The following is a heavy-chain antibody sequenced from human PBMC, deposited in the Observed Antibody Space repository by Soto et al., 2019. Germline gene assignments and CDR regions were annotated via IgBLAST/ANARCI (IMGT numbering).Heavy chain of an antibody. CDR2: IYRSDSDI. V-gene: IGHV5-51*07. D-gene: IGHD3-10*01. CDR1: GYSFTNYC. Sequence: AESLKISCTASGYSFTNYCIGLVHQMRGTGLEWMAIIYRSDSDIRYNPSFQGQVTISADKSISTAYLQWSSLKASDTAMYCCSRQPSNGEGYVWGQGTTVTVSS. CDR3: SRQPSNGEGYV. J-gene: IGHJ6*02.